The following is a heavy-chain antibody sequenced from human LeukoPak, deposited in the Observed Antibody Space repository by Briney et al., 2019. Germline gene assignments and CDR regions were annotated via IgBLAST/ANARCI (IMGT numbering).Heavy chain of an antibody. Sequence: GSLILSCAASGFTFSTYWMSWIRQPPGKGLEWIGYIYNSGSTNYNPSLKSRVTISVDTSKNQFSLKLSSVTAADTAVYYCACLTTADAFDIWGQGTMVTVSS. CDR2: IYNSGST. CDR1: GFTFSTYW. CDR3: ACLTTADAFDI. J-gene: IGHJ3*02. D-gene: IGHD3-22*01. V-gene: IGHV4-59*01.